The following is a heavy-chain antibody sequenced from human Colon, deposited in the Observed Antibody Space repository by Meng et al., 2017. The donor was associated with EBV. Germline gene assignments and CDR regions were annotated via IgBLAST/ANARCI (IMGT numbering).Heavy chain of an antibody. V-gene: IGHV4-34*01. CDR3: SRGVDSYKLGNL. Sequence: VQSRESLPSLANPSETLSLTCGVLCGSLSDYYCSWTRHSPGGGLEWSGEIHPSGSIIYNPSLQSRVTISVDTSKTQFSLNLNSVTAADTAVYFCSRGVDSYKLGNLWGRGTLVTVSS. J-gene: IGHJ2*01. CDR2: IHPSGSI. CDR1: CGSLSDYY. D-gene: IGHD7-27*01.